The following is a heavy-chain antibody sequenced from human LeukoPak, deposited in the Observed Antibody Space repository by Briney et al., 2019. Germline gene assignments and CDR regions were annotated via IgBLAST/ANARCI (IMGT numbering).Heavy chain of an antibody. CDR3: ASIAVGGRVSDY. CDR1: GGCFSGYY. V-gene: IGHV4-34*01. D-gene: IGHD6-19*01. Sequence: SETLSLTCAVYGGCFSGYYWSWIRQPPGKGLEWIGEINHSGSTNYNPSLKSRVTISVDTSKNQFSLKLSSVTAADTAVYYCASIAVGGRVSDYWGQGTLVTVSS. CDR2: INHSGST. J-gene: IGHJ4*02.